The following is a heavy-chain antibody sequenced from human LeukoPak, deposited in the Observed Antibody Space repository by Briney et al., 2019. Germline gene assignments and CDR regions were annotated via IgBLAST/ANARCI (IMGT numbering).Heavy chain of an antibody. D-gene: IGHD5-18*01. J-gene: IGHJ3*02. Sequence: SETLSLTCTVSGGSISSYYWSWVRQPPGKGLEWVGYIYYSGSTNYNPSLKSRVTISVDTSKNQFSLKLSSVTAADTAVYYCARVVDTAMAHDAFDIWGQGTMVTVPS. CDR2: IYYSGST. CDR1: GGSISSYY. V-gene: IGHV4-59*01. CDR3: ARVVDTAMAHDAFDI.